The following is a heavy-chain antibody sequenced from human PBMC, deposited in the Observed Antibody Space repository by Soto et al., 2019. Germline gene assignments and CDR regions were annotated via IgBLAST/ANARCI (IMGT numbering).Heavy chain of an antibody. V-gene: IGHV3-74*01. Sequence: EVQLVESGGGLVHPGGSLRLSCAGSGFTFSNYWMHWVRQAPGKGLEWVSRIDHDGPTDYADAVRGRFTISRDNAENTLYLQMNSLRPEDTAVYYCVRDSHGDYWGQGTLVTVSS. CDR3: VRDSHGDY. CDR2: IDHDGPT. J-gene: IGHJ4*02. CDR1: GFTFSNYW.